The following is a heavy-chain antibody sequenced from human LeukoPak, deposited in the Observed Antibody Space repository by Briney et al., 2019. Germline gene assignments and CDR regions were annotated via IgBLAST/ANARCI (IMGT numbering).Heavy chain of an antibody. D-gene: IGHD4-17*01. Sequence: GGSLRLSCAASGFAFSSSNLNWFRQAPGKGLEWVSSITSDAYIYYADSLKGRFSISRDNAKNSVYLQMISLRAEDTAIYYCARADYGDYGVDYWGQGTPLTVSS. CDR3: ARADYGDYGVDY. V-gene: IGHV3-21*01. CDR2: ITSDAYI. J-gene: IGHJ4*02. CDR1: GFAFSSSN.